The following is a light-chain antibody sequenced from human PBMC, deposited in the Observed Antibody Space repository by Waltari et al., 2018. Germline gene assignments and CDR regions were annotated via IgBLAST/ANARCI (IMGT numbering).Light chain of an antibody. CDR3: CSYAQTYTLI. Sequence: QSALTQPRSVSGSPGQSVTISCTGTSSDVGGYTYVSWYKQHPGDVPKLLLYVVTKLPSGVPARFSGSKSGNTASLTISGLQAEDEADYYCCSYAQTYTLIFGGGTKVTVL. CDR2: VVT. J-gene: IGLJ2*01. V-gene: IGLV2-11*01. CDR1: SSDVGGYTY.